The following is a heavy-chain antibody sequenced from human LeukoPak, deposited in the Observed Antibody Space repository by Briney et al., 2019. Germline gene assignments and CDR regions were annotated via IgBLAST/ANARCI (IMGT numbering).Heavy chain of an antibody. D-gene: IGHD3-10*01. V-gene: IGHV4-38-2*01. J-gene: IGHJ4*02. CDR1: GYCISIGYY. Sequence: SSETLSLTCGVSGYCISIGYYWAWIRQPPGKGLEGIGTIYHIGSTYYTPSLASRVTISVDRSKNGFSLNLKSVTAADTALYYCARAGWIITSGIDYWGQGALVTVSS. CDR3: ARAGWIITSGIDY. CDR2: IYHIGST.